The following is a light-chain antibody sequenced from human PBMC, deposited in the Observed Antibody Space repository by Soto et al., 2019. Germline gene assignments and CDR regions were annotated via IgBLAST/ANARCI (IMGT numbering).Light chain of an antibody. CDR1: QRISNW. Sequence: DIQMTQSPSTLSASVGDRVTITCRASQRISNWLAWYQQKPGKAPKLVIYRASTLESGVPSRFSGSGSGTEFTLTISSLPPDDFATYFCQQYNSYSGTFGPGTKVDIK. CDR2: RAS. J-gene: IGKJ3*01. CDR3: QQYNSYSGT. V-gene: IGKV1-5*03.